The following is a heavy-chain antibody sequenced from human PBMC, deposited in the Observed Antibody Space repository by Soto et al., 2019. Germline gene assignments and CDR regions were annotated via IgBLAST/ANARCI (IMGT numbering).Heavy chain of an antibody. D-gene: IGHD6-19*01. CDR1: GFTFSSDW. Sequence: PGGSLRLSWAASGFTFSSDWMHWVRQVPGKGLMWVSRIISDGSGTSYADSVKGRFTISRDNARNTLYLQMNSLRAEDTAVYYCARDRIAVAALDSWGQGTLVTVSS. V-gene: IGHV3-74*01. J-gene: IGHJ4*02. CDR3: ARDRIAVAALDS. CDR2: IISDGSGT.